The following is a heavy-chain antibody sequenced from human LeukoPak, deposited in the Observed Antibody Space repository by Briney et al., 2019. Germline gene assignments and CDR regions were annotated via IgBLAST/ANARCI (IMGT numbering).Heavy chain of an antibody. CDR2: IYYSGST. CDR3: ARDMTDWWFDP. Sequence: PSQTLSLTCTVSGGSISSGGYYWSWIRQHPGKGLEWIGYIYYSGSTHYNPSLKSRVTISVDASKNQFSLKLSSVTAADTAVYYCARDMTDWWFDPWGQGTLVTVSS. CDR1: GGSISSGGYY. V-gene: IGHV4-31*03. D-gene: IGHD3-9*01. J-gene: IGHJ5*02.